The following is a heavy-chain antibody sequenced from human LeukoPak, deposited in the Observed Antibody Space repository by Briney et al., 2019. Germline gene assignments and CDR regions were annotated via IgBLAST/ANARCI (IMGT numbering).Heavy chain of an antibody. CDR3: ARDLNPQSIGMRAFDI. D-gene: IGHD1-14*01. Sequence: GASVKVSCKASGYTFTNFYLHWVRQAPGQGLGGRGMINPTTGSTTYAQKFHGRVTMTRDMSTSTVYTELSSLRSEDTAVYFCARDLNPQSIGMRAFDIWGQGTMVTASS. V-gene: IGHV1-46*01. CDR1: GYTFTNFY. CDR2: INPTTGST. J-gene: IGHJ3*02.